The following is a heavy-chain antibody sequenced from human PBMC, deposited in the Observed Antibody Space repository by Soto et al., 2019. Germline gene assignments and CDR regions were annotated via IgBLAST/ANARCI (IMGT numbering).Heavy chain of an antibody. Sequence: ASVKVSCKASGGTFSSYAISWVRQAPGQGLEWMGGIIPIFGTANYAQKFQGRVTITADESTSTAYMELSSLRSEDTAVYYCANGVVITWYWFDPWGQGTLVTVSS. CDR1: GGTFSSYA. CDR3: ANGVVITWYWFDP. J-gene: IGHJ5*02. D-gene: IGHD3-3*01. CDR2: IIPIFGTA. V-gene: IGHV1-69*13.